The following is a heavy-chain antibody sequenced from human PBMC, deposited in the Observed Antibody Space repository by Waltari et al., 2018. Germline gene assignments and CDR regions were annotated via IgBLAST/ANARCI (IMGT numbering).Heavy chain of an antibody. CDR1: GGSISSYY. Sequence: QVQLQESGPGLVKPSETLSLTCTVSGGSISSYYWSWIRQPPGKGLEWIGYIYYSGSTNYNPSLKSRVTISVDTSKNQFSLKLSSVTAADTAVYYCTAAAGKGSYFDYWGQGTLVTVSS. D-gene: IGHD6-13*01. J-gene: IGHJ4*02. CDR3: TAAAGKGSYFDY. CDR2: IYYSGST. V-gene: IGHV4-59*01.